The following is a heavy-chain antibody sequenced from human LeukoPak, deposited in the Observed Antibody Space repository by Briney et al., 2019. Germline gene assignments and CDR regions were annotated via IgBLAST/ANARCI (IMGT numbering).Heavy chain of an antibody. D-gene: IGHD3-10*01. V-gene: IGHV4-34*01. Sequence: PSETLSLTCAVYGGSFSGYYWSWIRQPPGKGLEWIREINHSGSTNYNPSLTSRVTLSVDTSKNQFSLKLSSVTAADTAVYYCARAKYGSGYYFDYWGQGTLVTVSS. J-gene: IGHJ4*02. CDR2: INHSGST. CDR1: GGSFSGYY. CDR3: ARAKYGSGYYFDY.